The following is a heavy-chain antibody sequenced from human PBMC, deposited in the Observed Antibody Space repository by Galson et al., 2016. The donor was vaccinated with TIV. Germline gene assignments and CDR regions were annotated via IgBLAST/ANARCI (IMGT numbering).Heavy chain of an antibody. V-gene: IGHV6-1*01. CDR2: TYYTSKWNT. J-gene: IGHJ6*02. CDR1: GDSVSGNTPA. Sequence: CAISGDSVSGNTPAWNWVRQSPSRGLEWLGRTYYTSKWNTDYAVSVKGRIIIRPDTFIHQVSLQFSSVIPDDTAVYYCSRGNWNYGMGGAMDVWGRGTTVTVSS. CDR3: SRGNWNYGMGGAMDV. D-gene: IGHD1-7*01.